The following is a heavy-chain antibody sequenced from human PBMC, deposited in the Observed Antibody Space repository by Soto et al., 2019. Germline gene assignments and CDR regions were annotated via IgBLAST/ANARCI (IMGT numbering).Heavy chain of an antibody. CDR3: ARRYGRNFDY. V-gene: IGHV4-59*01. D-gene: IGHD1-20*01. Sequence: SETLSLTCTVSGGSISSYYWSWILQPPGKGLEWIGYIYYSGSTNYNPSLKSRVTISVDTSKNQFSLKLSSVTAVDTAVYYCARRYGRNFDYWGQGTLVTVSS. CDR1: GGSISSYY. J-gene: IGHJ4*02. CDR2: IYYSGST.